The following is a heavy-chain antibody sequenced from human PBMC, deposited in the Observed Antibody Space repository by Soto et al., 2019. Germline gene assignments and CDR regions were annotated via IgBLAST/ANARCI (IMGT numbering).Heavy chain of an antibody. CDR3: ARNLNSGSYYYYGMDV. Sequence: QVQLVESGGGVVQPGRSLRLSCAASGFTFSSYGMHWVRQAPGKGLEWVAVIWYDGSNKYYADSVKGRFTISRDNSKNTLYLQMNSLRAEDTAVYYCARNLNSGSYYYYGMDVWGQGTTVTVSS. V-gene: IGHV3-33*01. J-gene: IGHJ6*02. D-gene: IGHD1-26*01. CDR1: GFTFSSYG. CDR2: IWYDGSNK.